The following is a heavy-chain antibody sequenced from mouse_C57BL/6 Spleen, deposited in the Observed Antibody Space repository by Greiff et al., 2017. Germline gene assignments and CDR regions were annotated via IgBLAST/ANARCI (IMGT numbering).Heavy chain of an antibody. CDR2: ISDGGSYT. CDR1: GFTFSSYA. CDR3: ARDYGGGYYYAMDY. V-gene: IGHV5-4*01. J-gene: IGHJ4*01. Sequence: EVHLVESGGGLVKPGGSLKLSCAASGFTFSSYAMSWVRQTPEKRLEWVATISDGGSYTYYPDNVKGRFTISRDNAKNNLYLQMSHLKSEDTAMYYCARDYGGGYYYAMDYWGQGTSVTVSS. D-gene: IGHD1-1*02.